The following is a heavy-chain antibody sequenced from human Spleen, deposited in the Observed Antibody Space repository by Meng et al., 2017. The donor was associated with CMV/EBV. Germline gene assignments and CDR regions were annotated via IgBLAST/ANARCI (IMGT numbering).Heavy chain of an antibody. CDR2: IYSDGSRT. V-gene: IGHV3-23*03. D-gene: IGHD6-19*01. Sequence: GESLKISCSVSGFTFSSCAMSWVRQAPGKGLEWVSVIYSDGSRTYYADSVKGRFTISRDNSKNTLYLQMNSLRAEDTAVYYCAKDMEVAVMTWYFDLWGRGTLVTVSS. CDR3: AKDMEVAVMTWYFDL. J-gene: IGHJ2*01. CDR1: GFTFSSCA.